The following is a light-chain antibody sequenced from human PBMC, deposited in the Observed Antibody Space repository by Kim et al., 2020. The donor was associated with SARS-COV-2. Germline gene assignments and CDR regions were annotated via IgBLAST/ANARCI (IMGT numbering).Light chain of an antibody. CDR3: QFYANLPLT. CDR2: TAS. Sequence: IVLTQSPGTLSLSPGDRATLSCRTSHTVSSAYIAWHQQRSGQAPRLLIHTASNRASGIPGRFRGSGSGTDFTLTIDKLEPEDFAMYYCQFYANLPLTFGGGTKVDIK. CDR1: HTVSSAY. J-gene: IGKJ4*01. V-gene: IGKV3-20*01.